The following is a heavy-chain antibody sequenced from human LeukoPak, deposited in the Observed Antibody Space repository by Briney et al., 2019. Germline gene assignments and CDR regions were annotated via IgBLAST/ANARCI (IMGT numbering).Heavy chain of an antibody. V-gene: IGHV3-53*01. CDR1: GFDVTIYH. Sequence: GGSLRLPCAASGFDVTIYHMTWVRQAPGKGLEWVSVIYSGGSAYYADSVKGRFTISRDNSKNTVYLQMNSLRVEDTAVYYCARGWVVATGGFDIWGQGSLVTVSS. CDR2: IYSGGSA. J-gene: IGHJ3*02. D-gene: IGHD2-8*02. CDR3: ARGWVVATGGFDI.